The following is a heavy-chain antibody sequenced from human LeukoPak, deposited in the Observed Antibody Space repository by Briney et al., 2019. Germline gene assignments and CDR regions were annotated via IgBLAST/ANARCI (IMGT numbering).Heavy chain of an antibody. CDR2: INHSGST. J-gene: IGHJ4*02. V-gene: IGHV4-34*01. D-gene: IGHD1-26*01. CDR3: ARSGSYPHLVW. Sequence: SKSLSLTCAVYGGSFSGYYWSWIREPPGKRLEWIGEINHSGSTNYNPSLKSRVIISVDTSKNQFSLKLSSVTAADTAVYYCARSGSYPHLVWWGQGTLVTVSS. CDR1: GGSFSGYY.